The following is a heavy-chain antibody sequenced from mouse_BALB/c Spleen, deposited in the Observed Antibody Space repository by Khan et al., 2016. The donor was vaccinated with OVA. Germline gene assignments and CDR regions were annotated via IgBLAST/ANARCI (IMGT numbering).Heavy chain of an antibody. CDR1: GYSITSDYA. Sequence: VQLQESGPGLVKPSQSLSLICTVTGYSITSDYAWNWIRQFPGNKLEWMGFISYSGNTNYNPSLKSRISITRDTSKNQFFLQLKSVTTEDTAXDYCARVYGGDFDYWGQGTTLTVSS. D-gene: IGHD1-1*01. CDR2: ISYSGNT. V-gene: IGHV3-2*02. CDR3: ARVYGGDFDY. J-gene: IGHJ2*01.